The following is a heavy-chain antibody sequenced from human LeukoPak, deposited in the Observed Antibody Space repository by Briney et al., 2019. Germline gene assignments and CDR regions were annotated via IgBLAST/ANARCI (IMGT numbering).Heavy chain of an antibody. CDR2: IYHSGST. CDR1: GYSINSGYY. Sequence: SETLSLTCTVSGYSINSGYYWGWIRQPPGMGLEWIGGIYHSGSTYYNPSLKSRITMSVDTSKNQLSLKLGSVTAADTAVYYCARDSGTTGEVKFDPWGQGTLVTVSS. J-gene: IGHJ5*02. V-gene: IGHV4-38-2*02. CDR3: ARDSGTTGEVKFDP. D-gene: IGHD3-10*01.